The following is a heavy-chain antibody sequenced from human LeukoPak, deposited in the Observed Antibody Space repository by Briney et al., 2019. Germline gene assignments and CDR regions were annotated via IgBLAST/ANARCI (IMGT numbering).Heavy chain of an antibody. D-gene: IGHD6-19*01. CDR3: ARDRDFLGSGWSNSFDY. J-gene: IGHJ4*02. Sequence: GGSLRLSCAASGFTFSNYWMHWVRQAPGKGLVWVSRINSDGRSTSYADSVKGRFTISRDNAKNSLYLQMNSLRAEDTAVYYCARDRDFLGSGWSNSFDYWGQGTLVTVSS. CDR1: GFTFSNYW. CDR2: INSDGRST. V-gene: IGHV3-74*01.